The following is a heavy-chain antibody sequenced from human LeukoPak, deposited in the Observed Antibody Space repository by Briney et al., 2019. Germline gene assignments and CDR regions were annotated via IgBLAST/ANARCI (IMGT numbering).Heavy chain of an antibody. CDR2: ISGSGGST. CDR3: AKVSGWLVYYYGMDV. CDR1: GFTFSSYA. J-gene: IGHJ6*02. D-gene: IGHD6-19*01. V-gene: IGHV3-23*01. Sequence: GGSLRLSCAASGFTFSSYAMSWARQAPGKGLEWVSAISGSGGSTYYADSVKGRFTISRDNSKNTLYLQMNSLRAEDTAVYYCAKVSGWLVYYYGMDVWGQGTTVTVSS.